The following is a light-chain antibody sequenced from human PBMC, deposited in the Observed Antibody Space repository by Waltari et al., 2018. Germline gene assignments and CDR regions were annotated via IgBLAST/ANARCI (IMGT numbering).Light chain of an antibody. J-gene: IGLJ1*01. CDR2: EVT. V-gene: IGLV2-23*02. CDR3: CSYAGLGIYV. CDR1: RSAVGNYNL. Sequence: QSGLTQPASVSGSPGQSITISCPGTRSAVGNYNLVPWYQQYPGKAPKLMVYEVTKRTSGVSDRFSGSKSGNTASLTIYGLQSEDEADYYCCSYAGLGIYVFGTGTKVTVL.